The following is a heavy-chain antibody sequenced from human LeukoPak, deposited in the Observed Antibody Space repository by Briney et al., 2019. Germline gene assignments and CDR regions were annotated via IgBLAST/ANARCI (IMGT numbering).Heavy chain of an antibody. CDR1: GITLTNYA. CDR3: AKGMYSSSWYRFDY. D-gene: IGHD6-13*01. V-gene: IGHV3-23*01. CDR2: ICSNGGTT. J-gene: IGHJ4*02. Sequence: PGGSLRLSCVASGITLTNYAMGWVRQSPGKGLEWVSTICSNGGTTFYADSVKGRFTISRDSSKNTLFLQMNSLRDDDTAVYYCAKGMYSSSWYRFDYWGQGTLVTVSS.